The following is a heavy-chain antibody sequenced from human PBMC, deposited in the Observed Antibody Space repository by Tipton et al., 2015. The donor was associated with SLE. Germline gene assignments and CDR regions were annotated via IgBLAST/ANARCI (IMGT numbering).Heavy chain of an antibody. Sequence: LRLSCTVSGGAISGSSYYWGWIRQPPGKGLEWIGSIYYSGTTNYNLSLESRVTISVDTPKTKFSLKLSSVTAADTAVYYCAKVTVFGVAIFGYNWFDPWGQGTLVTVSS. J-gene: IGHJ5*02. CDR1: GGAISGSSYY. V-gene: IGHV4-39*02. D-gene: IGHD3-3*01. CDR2: IYYSGTT. CDR3: AKVTVFGVAIFGYNWFDP.